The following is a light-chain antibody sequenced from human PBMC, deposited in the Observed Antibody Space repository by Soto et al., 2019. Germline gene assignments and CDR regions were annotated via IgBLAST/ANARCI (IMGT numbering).Light chain of an antibody. Sequence: EIVMTQSPATLSVSPGERATLSCRASHRVSSYLAWYQQKPGQAPRLLIYATSTRATGIPARFSGSGSGTEFSLTISSVQSDDSAIYYCQQFGDWPSFGLGTKVDIK. CDR2: ATS. CDR3: QQFGDWPS. J-gene: IGKJ1*01. V-gene: IGKV3-15*01. CDR1: HRVSSY.